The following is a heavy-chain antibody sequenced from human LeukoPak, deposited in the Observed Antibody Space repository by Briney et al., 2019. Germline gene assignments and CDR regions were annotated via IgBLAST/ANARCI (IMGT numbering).Heavy chain of an antibody. J-gene: IGHJ3*02. CDR1: GFTFSSYW. CDR3: ARDMYYDILTGYFTYAFDI. V-gene: IGHV3-74*01. Sequence: GGSLRLSCAASGFTFSSYWMHWVRQAPGKGLVWVSRINSDGSSTSYADSVKGRFTISGDNAKNTLYLQMNSLRAEDTAVYYCARDMYYDILTGYFTYAFDIWGQGTMVTVSS. D-gene: IGHD3-9*01. CDR2: INSDGSST.